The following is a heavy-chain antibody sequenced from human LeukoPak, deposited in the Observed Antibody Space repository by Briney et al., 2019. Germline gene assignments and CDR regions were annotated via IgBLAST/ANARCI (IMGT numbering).Heavy chain of an antibody. Sequence: SQTLSLTCTVSGGSISSGSYYWSWIRQPAGKGLEWIGRIYTSGSTNYNPSLKSRVTISVDTSKNQFSLKLSSVTAADTAVYYCARDGDSSGIGYWGQGTLVTVSS. V-gene: IGHV4-61*02. CDR1: GGSISSGSYY. J-gene: IGHJ4*02. D-gene: IGHD3-22*01. CDR2: IYTSGST. CDR3: ARDGDSSGIGY.